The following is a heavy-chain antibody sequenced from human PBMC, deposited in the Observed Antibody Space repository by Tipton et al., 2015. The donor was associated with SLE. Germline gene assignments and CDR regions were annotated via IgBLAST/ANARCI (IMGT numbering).Heavy chain of an antibody. CDR3: ATLWGYCSVGRCYSAF. D-gene: IGHD2-15*01. CDR1: GFIVRSHY. Sequence: GSLRLSCAASGFIVRSHYMSWVRQAPGKGLGWVSVIYSGETTYYADSVKGRFAISRDNSKNTLYLQMNSLRPEDTAVYYCATLWGYCSVGRCYSAFWGQGTLVTVSS. J-gene: IGHJ4*02. V-gene: IGHV3-53*05. CDR2: IYSGETT.